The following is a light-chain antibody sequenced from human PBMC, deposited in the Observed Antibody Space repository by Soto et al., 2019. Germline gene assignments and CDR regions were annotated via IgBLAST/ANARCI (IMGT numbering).Light chain of an antibody. Sequence: PGERAALSCRASQSIGSSYLAWYQHKSGQAPRLLIYDASTRATGIPARFSGSGSGTDFTLTISSLQSEDLAVYYCQQYDKWPPSTFGQGTKVDIK. J-gene: IGKJ1*01. CDR2: DAS. V-gene: IGKV3-15*01. CDR1: QSIGSS. CDR3: QQYDKWPPST.